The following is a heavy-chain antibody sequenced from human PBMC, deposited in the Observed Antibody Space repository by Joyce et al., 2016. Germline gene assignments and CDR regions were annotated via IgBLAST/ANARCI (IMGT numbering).Heavy chain of an antibody. Sequence: QVQLQESGPGLVKPSQTLSLTCTVSGGSISSGDYYWSWIRQHPGKGLEWIVYIYYSGNTYYNPSHKSRVTISVYTSKRQFSLKLSSVTAADTAVYYCARGPPKQRTKSLDIWGQETMVTVSS. CDR3: ARGPPKQRTKSLDI. J-gene: IGHJ3*02. CDR1: GGSISSGDYY. CDR2: IYYSGNT. V-gene: IGHV4-30-4*01.